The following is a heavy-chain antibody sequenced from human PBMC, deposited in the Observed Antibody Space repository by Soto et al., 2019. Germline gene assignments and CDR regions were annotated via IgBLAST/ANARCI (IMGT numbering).Heavy chain of an antibody. J-gene: IGHJ4*02. V-gene: IGHV4-34*01. CDR3: ARAGITMVRGVFAIGLVFDY. Sequence: SVTQSLTCAVDGGSIIGYYWSWIRQPPGKGLEWIGEINHSGSTNYNPSLKSRVTISVDTSKNQFSLKLSSVTAADTAVYYCARAGITMVRGVFAIGLVFDYWGQGTLVTVSS. CDR1: GGSIIGYY. CDR2: INHSGST. D-gene: IGHD3-10*01.